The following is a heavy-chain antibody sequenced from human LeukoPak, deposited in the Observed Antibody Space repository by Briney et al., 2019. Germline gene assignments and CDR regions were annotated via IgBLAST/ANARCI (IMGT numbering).Heavy chain of an antibody. CDR3: AKDRSGWHDY. J-gene: IGHJ4*02. CDR1: GFTFSSYG. D-gene: IGHD6-19*01. V-gene: IGHV3-30*18. Sequence: GRFLRLSCAASGFTFSSYGMHWVRQAPGKGLEWVAVISYDGSNKYYADSVKGRFTISRDNSKNTLYLQMNSLRAEDTAVYYCAKDRSGWHDYWGQGTLVTVSS. CDR2: ISYDGSNK.